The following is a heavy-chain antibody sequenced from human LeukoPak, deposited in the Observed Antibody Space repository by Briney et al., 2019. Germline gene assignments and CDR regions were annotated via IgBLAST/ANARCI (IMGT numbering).Heavy chain of an antibody. J-gene: IGHJ4*02. CDR3: ARGDAAMFMDY. D-gene: IGHD5-18*01. Sequence: GRSLRLSCAASGFTFSSYAMHWVRQDPGKGLEWVAVISYDGSNKYYADSVKGRFTISRDNSKNTLFLQMNSLRAEDTALYYCARGDAAMFMDYWGQGTLVTVSS. V-gene: IGHV3-30*14. CDR1: GFTFSSYA. CDR2: ISYDGSNK.